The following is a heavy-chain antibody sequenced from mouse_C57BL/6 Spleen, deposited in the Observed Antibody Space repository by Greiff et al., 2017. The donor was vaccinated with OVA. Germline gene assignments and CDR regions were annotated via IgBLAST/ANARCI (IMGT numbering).Heavy chain of an antibody. Sequence: QVQLQQPGAELVRPGTSVKLSCKASGYTFTSYWMHWVKQRPGQGLEWIGVIDPSDSYTNYNQKFKGKATLTVDTSSSTAYMQLSSLTSEDSAVYYCARITTVVATRVYFDYWGQGTTLTVSS. CDR1: GYTFTSYW. J-gene: IGHJ2*01. D-gene: IGHD1-1*01. CDR3: ARITTVVATRVYFDY. CDR2: IDPSDSYT. V-gene: IGHV1-59*01.